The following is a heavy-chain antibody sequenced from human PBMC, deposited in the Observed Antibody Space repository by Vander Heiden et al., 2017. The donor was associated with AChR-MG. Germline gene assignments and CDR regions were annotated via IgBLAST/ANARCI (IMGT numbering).Heavy chain of an antibody. D-gene: IGHD3-22*01. CDR3: ARRWDYDESNGHGWFDP. J-gene: IGHJ5*02. V-gene: IGHV4-39*01. CDR1: GGSISSRNSC. Sequence: QLQLQESGPGLVKPSETLSLTCTVSGGSISSRNSCWDWIRQPPGKGLEWIGNVYNSGSTYYNPSFNSRVTISVDTSKNQFSLKLTSVTAADTAVYYCARRWDYDESNGHGWFDPWGQGTLVTVSS. CDR2: VYNSGST.